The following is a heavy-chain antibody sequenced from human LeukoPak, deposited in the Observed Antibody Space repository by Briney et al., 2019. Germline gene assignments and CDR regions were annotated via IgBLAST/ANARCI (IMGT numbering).Heavy chain of an antibody. CDR2: SSSDETYK. D-gene: IGHD6-13*01. CDR3: ARGGYSSSWYHFDY. V-gene: IGHV3-30*14. Sequence: GSLRLSCAASGFPFTVYPTHWVRQAPGKGLEWVSVSSSDETYKFYADSVRGRFTISRDNSKNTLFLQMNSLRAEDTAVYYCARGGYSSSWYHFDYWGQGTLVTVSS. J-gene: IGHJ4*02. CDR1: GFPFTVYP.